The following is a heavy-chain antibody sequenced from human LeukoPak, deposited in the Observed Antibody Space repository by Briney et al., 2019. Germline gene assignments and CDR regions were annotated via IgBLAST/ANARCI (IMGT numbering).Heavy chain of an antibody. J-gene: IGHJ4*02. CDR3: ARDRIQLWLDY. CDR2: ISYVESET. D-gene: IGHD5-18*01. V-gene: IGHV3-30*03. CDR1: GFTFTDYG. Sequence: GGSLRLSCEASGFTFTDYGMHWVRQAPGKGLEWLAVISYVESETYYADSVKGRFTISRDNAKNSLYLQMNSLRAEDTAVYYCARDRIQLWLDYWGQGTLVTVSS.